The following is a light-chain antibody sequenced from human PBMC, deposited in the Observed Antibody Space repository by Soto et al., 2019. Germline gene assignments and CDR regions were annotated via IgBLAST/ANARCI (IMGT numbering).Light chain of an antibody. Sequence: QSVLTQPPSASGTPGQRVTISCSGSSSNIGTNTVNWYQQLPGTAPKLLIYSNNQRPSGVPDRFSGSKSGTSASLANSALQSEDEADYCCAAWDDSLSGNVFGSGTKVTVL. CDR3: AAWDDSLSGNV. J-gene: IGLJ1*01. CDR2: SNN. CDR1: SSNIGTNT. V-gene: IGLV1-44*01.